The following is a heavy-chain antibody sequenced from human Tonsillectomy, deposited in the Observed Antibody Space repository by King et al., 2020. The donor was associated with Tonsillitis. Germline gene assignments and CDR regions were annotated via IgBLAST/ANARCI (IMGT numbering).Heavy chain of an antibody. CDR2: ISGSSSTL. CDR3: ARGVRSSYSYYGMDF. V-gene: IGHV3-48*02. CDR1: GFTFSSYS. Sequence: VQLVESGGGLVQPGGSLRLSCAASGFTFSSYSMNWVRQAPGKGLEWVSYISGSSSTLYYADSVKGRFTISRDNAKNSLYLQMNSLRDEDTAVYYCARGVRSSYSYYGMDFWGPGTTVTVSS. D-gene: IGHD6-6*01. J-gene: IGHJ6*02.